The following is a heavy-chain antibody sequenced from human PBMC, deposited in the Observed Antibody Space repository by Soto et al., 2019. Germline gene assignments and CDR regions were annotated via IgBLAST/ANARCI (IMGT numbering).Heavy chain of an antibody. CDR1: GFTFSSYA. D-gene: IGHD3-22*01. CDR2: ISYDGSNK. CDR3: ARVSYYDSSAPLGY. J-gene: IGHJ4*02. Sequence: GGSLRLSCAASGFTFSSYAMHWVRQAPGKGLEWVAVISYDGSNKYYADSVKGRFTISRDNSKNTLYLQMNSLRAEDTAVYYCARVSYYDSSAPLGYWGQGTLVTVSS. V-gene: IGHV3-30-3*01.